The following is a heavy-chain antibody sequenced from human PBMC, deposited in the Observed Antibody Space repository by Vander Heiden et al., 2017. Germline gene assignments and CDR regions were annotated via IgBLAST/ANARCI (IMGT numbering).Heavy chain of an antibody. CDR2: IWYDGSNK. Sequence: QVQLVESGGGVVQPGRSLRLSCAASGFTFSSYGMHWVRQAPGKGLEWVAVIWYDGSNKYYADSVKGRFTISRDNSKNTLYLQMNSLRAEDTAVYYCARSKEWFGELLPTLWGMDVWGQGTTVTVSS. V-gene: IGHV3-33*01. J-gene: IGHJ6*02. D-gene: IGHD3-10*01. CDR1: GFTFSSYG. CDR3: ARSKEWFGELLPTLWGMDV.